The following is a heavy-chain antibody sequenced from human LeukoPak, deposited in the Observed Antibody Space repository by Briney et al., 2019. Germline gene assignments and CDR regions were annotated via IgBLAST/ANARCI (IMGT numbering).Heavy chain of an antibody. CDR1: GGSFSGYY. Sequence: SETLSLTCAVYGGSFSGYYWSWIRQPPGKGLEWIGEINHSGSTNYNPSLKRRVTISVDTSKNQFSLKLSSVTAADTAVYYCARTPDIPKHNWFDPWGQGTLVTVSS. D-gene: IGHD3-9*01. CDR3: ARTPDIPKHNWFDP. V-gene: IGHV4-34*01. J-gene: IGHJ5*02. CDR2: INHSGST.